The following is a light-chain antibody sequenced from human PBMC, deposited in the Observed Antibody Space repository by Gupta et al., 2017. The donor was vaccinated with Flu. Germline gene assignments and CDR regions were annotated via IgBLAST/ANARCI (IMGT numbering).Light chain of an antibody. Sequence: SCSFSQSLVYEDGNTCLNWFHRRPGQYPRRLIDNVSNRASGVTDRLSGSGSHSVFTQGMKSVGAEDVGVYFCMKGTRWPYTFGQGTKLEIK. V-gene: IGKV2-30*01. CDR3: MKGTRWPYT. J-gene: IGKJ2*01. CDR1: QSLVYEDGNTC. CDR2: NVS.